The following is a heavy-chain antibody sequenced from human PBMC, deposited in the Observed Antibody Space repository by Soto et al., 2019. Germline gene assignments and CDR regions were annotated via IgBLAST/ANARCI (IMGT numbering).Heavy chain of an antibody. Sequence: GGSLRLSCAASGFTFSSYCMHWVRQAPGKGLEWVAVIWYDGSNKYYADSVKGRFTISRDNSKNTLYLQMNSLRAEDTAVYYCARDDNLLGGDCSGGSCFGVDVWGQGTTVTVSS. V-gene: IGHV3-33*01. J-gene: IGHJ6*02. CDR1: GFTFSSYC. CDR3: ARDDNLLGGDCSGGSCFGVDV. CDR2: IWYDGSNK. D-gene: IGHD2-15*01.